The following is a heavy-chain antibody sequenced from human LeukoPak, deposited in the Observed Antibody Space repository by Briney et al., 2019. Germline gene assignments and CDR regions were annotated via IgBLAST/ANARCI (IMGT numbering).Heavy chain of an antibody. Sequence: GGSLRLSCAASGFTFSSYAKHWVRQAPGKGLEWVAVISYNGSNKYYADSVKGRFTISRDNSKNTLYLQMNSLRAEDTAVYYCARDGYNYGNYWGQGTLVTVSS. CDR2: ISYNGSNK. CDR1: GFTFSSYA. V-gene: IGHV3-30-3*01. CDR3: ARDGYNYGNY. D-gene: IGHD5-24*01. J-gene: IGHJ4*02.